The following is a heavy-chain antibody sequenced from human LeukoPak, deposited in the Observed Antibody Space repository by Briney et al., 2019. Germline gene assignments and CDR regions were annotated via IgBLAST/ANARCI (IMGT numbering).Heavy chain of an antibody. CDR1: GGSFSGYY. D-gene: IGHD3-22*01. V-gene: IGHV4-34*01. J-gene: IGHJ5*02. CDR2: INHSGST. Sequence: SETLSLTCAVYGGSFSGYYWSWIRQPPRKGLEWIGEINHSGSTNYNPSLKSRVTISVDTSKNQFSLKLSSVTAADTAVYYCARGGGSYYDSSGYLIDPWGQGTLVTVSS. CDR3: ARGGGSYYDSSGYLIDP.